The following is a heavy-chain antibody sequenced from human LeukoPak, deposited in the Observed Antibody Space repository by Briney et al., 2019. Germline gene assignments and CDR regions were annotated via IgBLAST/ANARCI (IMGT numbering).Heavy chain of an antibody. CDR1: GYMFTGNY. CDR3: ARIGPGTYSSSWYFDY. CDR2: INPNSGST. D-gene: IGHD6-13*01. J-gene: IGHJ4*02. V-gene: IGHV1-2*02. Sequence: ASVKVSCKASGYMFTGNYMHWVRQAPGQGLEWMGWINPNSGSTTYAQKFQGRVTMTRDTSTSTVYMELSSLRSDDTAVYYCARIGPGTYSSSWYFDYWGQGTLVTVSS.